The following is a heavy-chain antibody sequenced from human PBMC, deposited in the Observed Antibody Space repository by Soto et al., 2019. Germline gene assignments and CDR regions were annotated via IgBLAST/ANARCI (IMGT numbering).Heavy chain of an antibody. CDR3: AREGGGYCSGGSCQVDY. V-gene: IGHV4-39*02. J-gene: IGHJ4*02. Sequence: QLQLQESGPGLVKPSETLSLTCTVSGGSISSSSYYWGWIRQPPGKGLEWIGSIYYRGNTYYNPSLKSRATISVDTSMNQFSLMLSSVTAADTAVYYCAREGGGYCSGGSCQVDYWGQGTLVTVSS. D-gene: IGHD2-15*01. CDR2: IYYRGNT. CDR1: GGSISSSSYY.